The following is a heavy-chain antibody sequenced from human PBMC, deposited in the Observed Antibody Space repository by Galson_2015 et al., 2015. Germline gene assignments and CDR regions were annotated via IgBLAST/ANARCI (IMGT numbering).Heavy chain of an antibody. J-gene: IGHJ4*02. CDR3: ARVEVEYYGSGSHEYYFDY. CDR1: GFTFSSYW. CDR2: IKQDGSEK. D-gene: IGHD3-10*01. Sequence: SLRLSCAASGFTFSSYWMSWVRQAPGKGLEWVANIKQDGSEKYYVDSVKGRFTISRDNAKNSLYLQMNSLRAEDTAVYYCARVEVEYYGSGSHEYYFDYWGQGTLVTVSS. V-gene: IGHV3-7*01.